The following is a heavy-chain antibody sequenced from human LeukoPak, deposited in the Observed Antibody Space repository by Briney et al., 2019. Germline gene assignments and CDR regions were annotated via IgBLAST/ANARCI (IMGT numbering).Heavy chain of an antibody. CDR3: AREEVKSFDN. CDR2: IKGDGSET. Sequence: GGSLRLSCATSGFTFTTYAMQWVRQAPGKGLEWVANIKGDGSETSYVTSVRGRFTISRDNAKNSLYLQMNNLRVEDTAVYYCAREEVKSFDNWGQGTLVTVSS. CDR1: GFTFTTYA. V-gene: IGHV3-7*03. J-gene: IGHJ4*02.